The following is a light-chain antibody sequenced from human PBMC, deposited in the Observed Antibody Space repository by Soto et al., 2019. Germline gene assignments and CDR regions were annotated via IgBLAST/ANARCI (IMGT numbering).Light chain of an antibody. CDR1: QSVSSN. Sequence: EIAMTPSPAPLYVSPGERATLSGRASQSVSSNLAWYQQKPGQAPRLLIYGASTRATGIPARFSGSGSGTQFILTISSLQSEDFAVYYCQQYDNWPPFTFGQGTRLEI. CDR2: GAS. CDR3: QQYDNWPPFT. J-gene: IGKJ5*01. V-gene: IGKV3-15*01.